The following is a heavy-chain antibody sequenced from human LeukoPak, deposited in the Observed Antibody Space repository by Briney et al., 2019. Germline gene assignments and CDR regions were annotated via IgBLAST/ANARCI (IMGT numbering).Heavy chain of an antibody. CDR1: GGSISSYY. V-gene: IGHV4-59*08. D-gene: IGHD1-26*01. CDR2: IYYSGST. Sequence: SETLSLTCTVSGGSISSYYWSWIRQPPGKGLEWIGYIYYSGSTNYNPSLKSRVTISVDTSKNQFSLTLSSVTAADTAVYYCARYSGSYRWFDPWGQGTLVTVSS. CDR3: ARYSGSYRWFDP. J-gene: IGHJ5*02.